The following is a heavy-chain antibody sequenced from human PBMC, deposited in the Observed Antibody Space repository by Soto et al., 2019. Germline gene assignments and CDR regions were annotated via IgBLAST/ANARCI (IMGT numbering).Heavy chain of an antibody. CDR3: ARWSSSSYYYYYGMDV. CDR1: GFSLSNARMG. Sequence: QVTLKESGPVLVKPTETLTLTCTVSGFSLSNARMGVSWIRQPPGKALEWLAHIFSNDEKSYSTSLKSRLTISKDTSKSQVVLTMTNMDPVDTATYYCARWSSSSYYYYYGMDVWGQGTTVTVSS. D-gene: IGHD6-13*01. CDR2: IFSNDEK. J-gene: IGHJ6*02. V-gene: IGHV2-26*01.